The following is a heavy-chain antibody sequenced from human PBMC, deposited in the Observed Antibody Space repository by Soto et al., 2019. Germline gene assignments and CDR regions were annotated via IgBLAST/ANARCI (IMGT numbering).Heavy chain of an antibody. D-gene: IGHD1-26*01. V-gene: IGHV3-23*01. J-gene: IGHJ4*02. CDR3: VKPYRGNRLGATTLET. CDR2: ISGAGGIT. Sequence: EVQLLESGGGLVQPGGSLRLSCAASGFTFNNFAMNWVRLAPGKGLEWVSGISGAGGITDYAESVKGRFTISRDNSKNTVYLQMTSLRAEDTAVYYCVKPYRGNRLGATTLETWGQGTLVTVSS. CDR1: GFTFNNFA.